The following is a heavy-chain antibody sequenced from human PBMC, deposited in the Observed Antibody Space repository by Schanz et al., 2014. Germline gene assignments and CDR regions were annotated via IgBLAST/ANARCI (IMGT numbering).Heavy chain of an antibody. D-gene: IGHD2-21*01. CDR3: ARDLEGYDGGGGGFDP. CDR1: GFTVSSDH. Sequence: QVQLLQFGGGLVQPGGSLGLSCVVSGFTVSSDHMSWVRQAPGKGLEWVAVISYDGRNKYYADSVKGRFTISRDNSKNTLYLQMNSLRAEDTAVYYCARDLEGYDGGGGGFDPWGQGTLVTVSS. V-gene: IGHV3-30*19. J-gene: IGHJ5*02. CDR2: ISYDGRNK.